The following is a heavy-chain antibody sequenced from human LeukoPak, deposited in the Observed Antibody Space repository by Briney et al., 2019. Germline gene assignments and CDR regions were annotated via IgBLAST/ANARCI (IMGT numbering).Heavy chain of an antibody. D-gene: IGHD1-26*01. V-gene: IGHV1-2*04. CDR3: ARGGTSGSRYWFDP. CDR2: INPNSGGT. Sequence: ASVKVSCKASGYTFTGYYMHWVRQAPGQGLEWMGWINPNSGGTNYAQKFQGWVTMTRDTSISTAYMELSRLRSDDTAVYYCARGGTSGSRYWFDPWGQGTLVTVSP. CDR1: GYTFTGYY. J-gene: IGHJ5*02.